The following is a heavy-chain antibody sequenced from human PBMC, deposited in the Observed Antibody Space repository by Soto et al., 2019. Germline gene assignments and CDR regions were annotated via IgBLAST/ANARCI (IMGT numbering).Heavy chain of an antibody. CDR2: ISYDGSKK. J-gene: IGHJ6*02. D-gene: IGHD2-15*01. CDR1: GFTFSSYG. CDR3: AKDFIRSSSGYCSGGSCLHYGMDV. Sequence: QVQLVESGGGVVQPGRSLRLSCAASGFTFSSYGMHWVRQAPGKGLEWVAVISYDGSKKNYADSVKGRFTISRDNSKNTLYLQMNILGAEYTAVYYCAKDFIRSSSGYCSGGSCLHYGMDVWGQGTTVTVSS. V-gene: IGHV3-30*18.